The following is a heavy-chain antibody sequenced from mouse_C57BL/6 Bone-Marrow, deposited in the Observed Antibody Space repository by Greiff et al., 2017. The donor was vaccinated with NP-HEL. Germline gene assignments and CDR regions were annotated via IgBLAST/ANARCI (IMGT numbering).Heavy chain of an antibody. Sequence: VHVKQSGTVLARPGASVKMSCKTSGYTFTSYWMHWVKQRPGQGLEWIGAIYPGNSDTSYNQKFKGKAKLTAVTSASTAYMELSSLTNEDSAVYYCTKDYYGSSSMDYWGQGTSVTVSS. CDR2: IYPGNSDT. CDR1: GYTFTSYW. J-gene: IGHJ4*01. D-gene: IGHD1-1*01. V-gene: IGHV1-5*01. CDR3: TKDYYGSSSMDY.